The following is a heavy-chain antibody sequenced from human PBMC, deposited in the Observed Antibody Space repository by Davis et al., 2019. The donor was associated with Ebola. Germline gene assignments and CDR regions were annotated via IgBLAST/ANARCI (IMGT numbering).Heavy chain of an antibody. J-gene: IGHJ3*01. D-gene: IGHD1-26*01. CDR1: GDSITRYY. V-gene: IGHV4-59*12. CDR2: VYYGQV. CDR3: ARDNDPYGGRYKYRPPNAFDL. Sequence: PSETLSLTCSVSGDSITRYYLHWIRQAPGKTLEWIGYVYYGQVIYNPSLKSRVTIFSDTSKNSFSLRLTSVTAADAAIYFCARDNDPYGGRYKYRPPNAFDLWGQGTKVAVSS.